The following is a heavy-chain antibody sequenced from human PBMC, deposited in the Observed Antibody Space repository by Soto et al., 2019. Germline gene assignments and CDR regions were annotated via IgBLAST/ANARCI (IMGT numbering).Heavy chain of an antibody. J-gene: IGHJ4*02. D-gene: IGHD6-19*01. V-gene: IGHV1-46*01. CDR1: GYTFTSYY. Sequence: QVQLVQSGAEVKKPGASVKVSCKASGYTFTSYYMHWVRQAPGQGLEWMGIINPSGGSTSYAQKFPGRVTTARDTSTSTVYMELSSLRSEDTAVYYCARVYSSGWSYVFDYWGQGTLVTASS. CDR2: INPSGGST. CDR3: ARVYSSGWSYVFDY.